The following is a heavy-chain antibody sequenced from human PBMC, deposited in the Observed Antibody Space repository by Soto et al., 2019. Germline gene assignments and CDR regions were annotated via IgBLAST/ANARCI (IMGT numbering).Heavy chain of an antibody. Sequence: PSETLSLTCVVSGGSLSSYYWSWIRQPPGKGLEWIGYIYYSGSTNYNPSLKSRVTISVDTSKNQFSLKLSSVTAADTAVYYCARETYGDYVGYFAPWGEGNRVTVS. CDR2: IYYSGST. V-gene: IGHV4-59*12. D-gene: IGHD4-17*01. CDR1: GGSLSSYY. CDR3: ARETYGDYVGYFAP. J-gene: IGHJ5*02.